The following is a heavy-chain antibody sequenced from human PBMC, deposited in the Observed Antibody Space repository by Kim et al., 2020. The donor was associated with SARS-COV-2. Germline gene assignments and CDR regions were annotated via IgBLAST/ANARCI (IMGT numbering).Heavy chain of an antibody. V-gene: IGHV3-30*02. CDR3: ANLLVTTSY. Sequence: GIKKHYADSVKGRFTISRDNSKNMLYLQMNSRGAEDTGVYYCANLLVTTSYWGQGTLVTVSS. D-gene: IGHD4-17*01. CDR2: GIKK. J-gene: IGHJ4*02.